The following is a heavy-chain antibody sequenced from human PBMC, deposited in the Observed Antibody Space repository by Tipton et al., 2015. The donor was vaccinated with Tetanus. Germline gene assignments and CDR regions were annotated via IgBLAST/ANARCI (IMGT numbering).Heavy chain of an antibody. CDR2: VYYNGNT. J-gene: IGHJ5*02. V-gene: IGHV4-39*01. CDR1: GGSINSGGHF. Sequence: TLSLTCTVSGGSINSGGHFWTWIRQPPGKGLEWIGNVYYNGNTLQNPSLKGRVTLSLDKSKNQFSLKLTSVTAADTAVYYCARSADNWFDPWGQGTLVTVSS. CDR3: ARSADNWFDP.